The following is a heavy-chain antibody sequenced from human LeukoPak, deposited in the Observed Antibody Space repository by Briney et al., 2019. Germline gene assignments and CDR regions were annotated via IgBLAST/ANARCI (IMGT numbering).Heavy chain of an antibody. CDR2: IYSTGKN. J-gene: IGHJ4*02. V-gene: IGHV4-4*08. CDR3: VRRDTGWNYFDY. CDR1: GGSISSHY. D-gene: IGHD6-19*01. Sequence: SETLSLTCAVSGGSISSHYWGWIRQPPGKGLQWIGDIYSTGKNNYNPSLKSRVTISLDTSKSHLSLNLTSVLAADMAIYYCVRRDTGWNYFDYWGQGILVTVSS.